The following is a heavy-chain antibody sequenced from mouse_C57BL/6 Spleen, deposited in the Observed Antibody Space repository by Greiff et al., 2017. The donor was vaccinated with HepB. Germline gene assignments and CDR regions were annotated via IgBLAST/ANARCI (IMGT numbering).Heavy chain of an antibody. CDR1: GYTFTSYW. V-gene: IGHV1-64*01. Sequence: QVQLQQPGAELVKPGASVKLSCKASGYTFTSYWMHWVKQRPGQGLEWIGMIHPNSGSTNYNEKFKSKATLTVDKSSSTAYMQLSSLTSEDSAVYYCARISYGSSHYFDYWGQGTTLTVSS. CDR2: IHPNSGST. CDR3: ARISYGSSHYFDY. J-gene: IGHJ2*01. D-gene: IGHD1-1*01.